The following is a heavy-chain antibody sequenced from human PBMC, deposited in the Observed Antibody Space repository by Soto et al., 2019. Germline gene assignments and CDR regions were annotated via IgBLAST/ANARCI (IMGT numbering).Heavy chain of an antibody. J-gene: IGHJ4*02. CDR2: INHSGST. Sequence: QVQLQQWGAGLLKPSETLSLTCAVYGGSFSGYYWTWIRQPPGTGLEWIGEINHSGSTNNNPSLQTRVTISGDTYKNHLPRTPTSVTAADTAVYYCARDKMSGRFDYWGQGTLVTVSS. V-gene: IGHV4-34*01. CDR3: ARDKMSGRFDY. CDR1: GGSFSGYY.